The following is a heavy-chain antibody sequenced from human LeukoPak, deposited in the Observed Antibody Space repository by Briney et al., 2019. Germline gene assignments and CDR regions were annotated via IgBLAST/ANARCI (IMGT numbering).Heavy chain of an antibody. D-gene: IGHD4/OR15-4a*01. Sequence: SETVSHTCTVVGGSITSDYWSWIRQAAGKGLEWIGRIFTSGSTAYNPSLKSRVTMSLDTSKNQFFLKLSSVTAADTAAYFCSRGGANDLWGQGTLVTVSS. CDR2: IFTSGST. V-gene: IGHV4-4*07. J-gene: IGHJ5*02. CDR3: SRGGANDL. CDR1: GGSITSDY.